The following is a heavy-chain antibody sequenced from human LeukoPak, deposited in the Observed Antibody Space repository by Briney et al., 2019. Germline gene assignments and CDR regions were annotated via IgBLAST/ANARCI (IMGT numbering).Heavy chain of an antibody. Sequence: SETLSLMCSVYGGSFSDYFWARIRQPPGKGLEWIGEINDSGRTNYNPSLMSRVTVSVDTSKNQFSLRLTSVTATDTAVYYCAKRWNYGSNYYIDFWGNGATVSVSS. V-gene: IGHV4-34*01. CDR1: GGSFSDYF. CDR2: INDSGRT. J-gene: IGHJ6*03. CDR3: AKRWNYGSNYYIDF. D-gene: IGHD1-7*01.